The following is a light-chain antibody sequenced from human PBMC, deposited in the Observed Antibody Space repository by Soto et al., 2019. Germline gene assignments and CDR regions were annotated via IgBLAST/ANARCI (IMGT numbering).Light chain of an antibody. Sequence: EIVLTQSPGTLSLCPGERATLSCRASQSVSSTYLIWYQQKPGQAPRLLIYGASSRATGIPDRFSGSGSGADFTLTISRLEPEDFAVYYCQQYGSSPWTFGQGTKVDIK. CDR1: QSVSSTY. CDR3: QQYGSSPWT. J-gene: IGKJ1*01. CDR2: GAS. V-gene: IGKV3-20*01.